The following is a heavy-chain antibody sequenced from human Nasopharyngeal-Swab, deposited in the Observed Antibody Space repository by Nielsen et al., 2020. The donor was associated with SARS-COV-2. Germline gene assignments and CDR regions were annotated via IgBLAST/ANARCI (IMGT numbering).Heavy chain of an antibody. CDR2: IYYSGST. Sequence: RQAPGKGLEWIGYIYYSGSTNSNPSLKSRVTISVDTSKNQFSLKLTSATAADTAVYYCARTPYYYMDVWGRGTTVTVSS. J-gene: IGHJ6*03. V-gene: IGHV4-59*01. CDR3: ARTPYYYMDV.